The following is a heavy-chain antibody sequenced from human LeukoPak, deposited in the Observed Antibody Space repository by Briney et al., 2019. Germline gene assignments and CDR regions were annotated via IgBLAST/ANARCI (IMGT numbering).Heavy chain of an antibody. CDR2: ISGSGGST. CDR3: ARDSTGYWYFDL. Sequence: GGSLRLSCAASGFTFSSYAMSWVRQAPGKGLEWVSAISGSGGSTYYADSVKGRFTISRDNSKNTLYLQMNSLRAEDTAVYYCARDSTGYWYFDLWGRGTLVSVSS. V-gene: IGHV3-23*01. D-gene: IGHD3-3*02. J-gene: IGHJ2*01. CDR1: GFTFSSYA.